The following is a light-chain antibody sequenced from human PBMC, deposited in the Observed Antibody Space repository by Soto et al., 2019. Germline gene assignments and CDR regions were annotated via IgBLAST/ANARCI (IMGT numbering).Light chain of an antibody. CDR3: SSYTTSGTWV. CDR1: SSDVGAYNY. J-gene: IGLJ3*02. V-gene: IGLV2-14*01. Sequence: QSALTQPASVSGSPGQSITISCTGTSSDVGAYNYVSWYQQHPGNAPKLLIYEVIARPSGVSNRFSGSKSGTSASLTISGLQPEDEADYFCSSYTTSGTWVFGGGTKLTVL. CDR2: EVI.